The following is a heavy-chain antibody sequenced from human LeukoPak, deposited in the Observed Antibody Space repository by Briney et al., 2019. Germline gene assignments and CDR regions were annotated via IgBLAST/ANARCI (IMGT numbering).Heavy chain of an antibody. CDR1: GYRFSDYY. V-gene: IGHV1-2*02. Sequence: GPVKVSCKTSGYRFSDYYMHWVRQAPGQGFEWMGWANPNSGGTQYEPKFEGRVTMTRDTSISTAYMEQSRLKSDDTAVYYCARGYCSGGSCYHFESWGQGTLVTVSS. CDR3: ARGYCSGGSCYHFES. CDR2: ANPNSGGT. J-gene: IGHJ4*02. D-gene: IGHD2-15*01.